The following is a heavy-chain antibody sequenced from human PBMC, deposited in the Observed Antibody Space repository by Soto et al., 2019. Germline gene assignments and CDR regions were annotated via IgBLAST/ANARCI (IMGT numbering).Heavy chain of an antibody. CDR2: IIPILGIA. D-gene: IGHD6-13*01. CDR3: ARVADFNWFDP. J-gene: IGHJ5*02. CDR1: GGTFSSYT. V-gene: IGHV1-69*02. Sequence: ASVKVSCKASGGTFSSYTISWVRQAPGQGLEWMGRIIPILGIANYAQKFQGRVTITADKSTSTAYMELSSLRSEDTAVYYCARVADFNWFDPWGQGTLVTVSS.